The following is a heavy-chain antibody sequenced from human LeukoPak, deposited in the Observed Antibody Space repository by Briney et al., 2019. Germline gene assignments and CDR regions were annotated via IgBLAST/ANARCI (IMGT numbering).Heavy chain of an antibody. CDR1: GGTFSSYA. Sequence: ASVKVSCKASGGTFSSYAISWVRQAPGQGLEWMGGIIPIFGTANYAQKFQGRVTITADESTSTAYMELSSLRSEDTAVYYCARGGYYDSSGYYPGDYYYYGMDVWGQGTTVTVSS. J-gene: IGHJ6*02. D-gene: IGHD3-22*01. V-gene: IGHV1-69*13. CDR3: ARGGYYDSSGYYPGDYYYYGMDV. CDR2: IIPIFGTA.